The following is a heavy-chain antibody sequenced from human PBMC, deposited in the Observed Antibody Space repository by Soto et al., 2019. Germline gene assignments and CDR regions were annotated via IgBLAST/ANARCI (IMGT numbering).Heavy chain of an antibody. CDR1: GYTFTGHY. CDR3: ARDYGSGSYDHYGMDV. D-gene: IGHD3-10*01. V-gene: IGHV1-2*02. Sequence: ASVKVSCKASGYTFTGHYMHWVRQAPGQGLEWIGWINPNSGGTNYAQRFQGRVTMTRDTSISTAYMELSRLRSDDTAVYYCARDYGSGSYDHYGMDVWGQGTTVTVSS. CDR2: INPNSGGT. J-gene: IGHJ6*02.